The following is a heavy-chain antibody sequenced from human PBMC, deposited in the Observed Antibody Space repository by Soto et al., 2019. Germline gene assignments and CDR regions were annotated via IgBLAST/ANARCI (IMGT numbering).Heavy chain of an antibody. J-gene: IGHJ4*02. CDR3: ARVLEFRDGYISHFDY. CDR2: LIPVIGIP. D-gene: IGHD6-25*01. V-gene: IGHV1-69*01. Sequence: QVQLVQSGAEAKRPGSSVKVSCKASGGTFRNYPFSWVRQAPGQGLEWMGGLIPVIGIPSYAQKFQGRVNITADESTSTVYMELTSLRSDDTAVYYCARVLEFRDGYISHFDYWGQGTLVTVSS. CDR1: GGTFRNYP.